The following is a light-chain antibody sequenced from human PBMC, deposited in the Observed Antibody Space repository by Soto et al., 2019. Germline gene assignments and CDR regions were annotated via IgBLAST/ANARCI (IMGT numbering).Light chain of an antibody. Sequence: EIVLTQSPGTLSLSPGERATLSCRASQSVSSSYLAWYQQKPGQAPRLLIYGASSRSTGIPDRFSGSGCGTDFTLTISSLEPEDFAVDYYQQYGSSPPLTFGGGTKVEIK. V-gene: IGKV3-20*01. J-gene: IGKJ4*01. CDR3: QQYGSSPPLT. CDR2: GAS. CDR1: QSVSSSY.